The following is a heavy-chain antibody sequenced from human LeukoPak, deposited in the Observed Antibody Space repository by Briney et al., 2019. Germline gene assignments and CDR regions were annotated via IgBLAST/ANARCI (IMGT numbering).Heavy chain of an antibody. V-gene: IGHV4-30-4*01. D-gene: IGHD5-18*01. CDR1: GGSISSGDYY. CDR2: IYYSGST. J-gene: IGHJ4*02. Sequence: SQTLSLTCTVSGGSISSGDYYWSWIRQPPGKGLEWIGYIYYSGSTYYNPSLKSRVTISVDTSKNQFSLKLSSVTAADMAVYYCASRGYSYGFFDYWGQGTLVTVSS. CDR3: ASRGYSYGFFDY.